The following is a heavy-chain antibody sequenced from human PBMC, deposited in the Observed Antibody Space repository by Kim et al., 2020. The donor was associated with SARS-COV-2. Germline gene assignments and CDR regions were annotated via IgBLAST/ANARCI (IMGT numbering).Heavy chain of an antibody. J-gene: IGHJ4*02. D-gene: IGHD3-9*01. CDR3: TRGDLSGYLAVLFDY. V-gene: IGHV3-49*02. Sequence: ASVKGRFTISRDDSKSMAYLQMNSLKTEDTAVYYCTRGDLSGYLAVLFDYWGQGTLVTVSS.